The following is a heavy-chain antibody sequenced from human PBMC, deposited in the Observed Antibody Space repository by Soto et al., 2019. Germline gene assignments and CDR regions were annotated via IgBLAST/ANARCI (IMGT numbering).Heavy chain of an antibody. CDR2: MHPNSDNT. V-gene: IGHV1-8*01. CDR3: ARGNGLFDWLLYGFDY. D-gene: IGHD3-9*01. Sequence: QVQLVQSGAEVKKPGASVKVSCKASGYTFTSYDINWVRQATGQGLEWMGWMHPNSDNTGYAQKFPGRVTMTRNTSISTAYMELSSLRSEDTAVYYCARGNGLFDWLLYGFDYWGQGTLVTVSS. CDR1: GYTFTSYD. J-gene: IGHJ4*02.